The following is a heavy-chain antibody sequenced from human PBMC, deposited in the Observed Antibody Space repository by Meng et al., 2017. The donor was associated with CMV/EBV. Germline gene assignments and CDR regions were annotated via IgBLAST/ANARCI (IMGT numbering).Heavy chain of an antibody. CDR1: GGSFSGYY. V-gene: IGHV4-34*01. CDR3: ARGQGWVRGVGAKRLRPNWFGP. J-gene: IGHJ5*02. Sequence: SETLSLTCAVYGGSFSGYYWSWIRQPPGKGLEWIGEINHSGSTNYNPSLKSRVTISVDTSKNQFSLKLSSVTAADTAVYYCARGQGWVRGVGAKRLRPNWFGPWGQGTLVTVSS. D-gene: IGHD3-10*01. CDR2: INHSGST.